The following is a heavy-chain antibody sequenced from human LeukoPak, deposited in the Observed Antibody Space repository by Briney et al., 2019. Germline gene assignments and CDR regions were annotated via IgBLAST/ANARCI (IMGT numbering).Heavy chain of an antibody. J-gene: IGHJ4*02. CDR2: IYHSGST. CDR1: GGSISSGGYY. CDR3: ARTTFNLQPNSSGWTNFNY. D-gene: IGHD6-19*01. V-gene: IGHV4-30-2*01. Sequence: SQTLSLTCTVSGGSISSGGYYWSWIRQPPGKGLEWIGYIYHSGSTYYNPSLKSRVTISVDRSKNQFSLKLSSVTAADTAVYYCARTTFNLQPNSSGWTNFNYWGQGTLVTVSS.